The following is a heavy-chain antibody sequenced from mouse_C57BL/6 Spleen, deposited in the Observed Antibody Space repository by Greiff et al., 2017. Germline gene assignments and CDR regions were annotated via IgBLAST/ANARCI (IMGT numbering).Heavy chain of an antibody. CDR1: GYTFTSYW. CDR2: IDPSDSYT. CDR3: ARSDGSSWFAY. V-gene: IGHV1-69*01. Sequence: QVQLQQPGAELVMPGASVKLSCKASGYTFTSYWMHWVKQRPGQGLEWIGEIDPSDSYTNYNQKFKGKSTLTVDKSSSTAYMQLSSLTSEDSAVYYCARSDGSSWFAYWGQGTLVTVSA. J-gene: IGHJ3*01. D-gene: IGHD1-1*01.